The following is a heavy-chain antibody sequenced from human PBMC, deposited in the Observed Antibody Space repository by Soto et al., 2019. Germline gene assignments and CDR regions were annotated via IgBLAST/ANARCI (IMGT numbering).Heavy chain of an antibody. CDR3: ARHTTARGYFQH. CDR1: GGSISSFY. J-gene: IGHJ1*01. CDR2: IYYSGST. V-gene: IGHV4-59*08. D-gene: IGHD1-1*01. Sequence: PSETLSLTCTVSGGSISSFYWSWIRQPPGKGLEWIGYIYYSGSTNYNPSLKSRVTISVDTSKNQFSLKLSSVTAADTAVYYCARHTTARGYFQHWGQGTLVTVSS.